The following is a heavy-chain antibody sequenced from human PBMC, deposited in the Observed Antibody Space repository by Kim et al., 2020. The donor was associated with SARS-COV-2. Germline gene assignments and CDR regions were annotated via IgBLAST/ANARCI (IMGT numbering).Heavy chain of an antibody. V-gene: IGHV4-34*01. CDR1: GGSFSGYS. CDR2: INHSGST. D-gene: IGHD1-26*01. CDR3: ARLLVGAAYYYYYIDV. J-gene: IGHJ6*03. Sequence: SETLSLTCAVYGGSFSGYSWSWIRQPPGKGLEWIGEINHSGSTNYNPSLKSRVTISVDTSKNQFSLKLSSVTAADTAVYYCARLLVGAAYYYYYIDVWG.